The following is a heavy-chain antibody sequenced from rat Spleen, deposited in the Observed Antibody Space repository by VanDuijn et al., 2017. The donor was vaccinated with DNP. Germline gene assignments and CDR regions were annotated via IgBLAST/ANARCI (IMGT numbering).Heavy chain of an antibody. CDR1: GFTFSTYW. J-gene: IGHJ2*01. V-gene: IGHV5-58*01. CDR2: INTDGGNT. D-gene: IGHD1-2*01. CDR3: ASWSPIAPISTSNY. Sequence: EVQLVETGGGLVQPGRSLKLSCVASGFTFSTYWMFWVRQSPGKGLEWVASINTDGGNTYYPDSVKGRFTISRDNAKSTIYLQMNSLRSEDTATYYCASWSPIAPISTSNYWGQGVMVTVSS.